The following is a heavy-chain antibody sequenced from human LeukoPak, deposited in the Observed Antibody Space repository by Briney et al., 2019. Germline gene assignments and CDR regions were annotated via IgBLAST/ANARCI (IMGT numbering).Heavy chain of an antibody. CDR3: AREYYDSSGYYYNAFDI. CDR1: GYTFTSYD. V-gene: IGHV1-8*01. CDR2: MNPNSGNT. J-gene: IGHJ3*02. D-gene: IGHD3-22*01. Sequence: ASVKVSCKASGYTFTSYDINWVRQATGQGLEWMGWMNPNSGNTGYAQKLQGRVTMTTDTSTSTAYMELSRLRPDDTAVYYCAREYYDSSGYYYNAFDIWGQGTMVTVSS.